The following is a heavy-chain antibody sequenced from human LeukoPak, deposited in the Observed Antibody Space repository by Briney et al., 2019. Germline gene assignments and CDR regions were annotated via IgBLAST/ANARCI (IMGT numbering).Heavy chain of an antibody. CDR1: GFSFSSYE. CDR2: ISTGGSTI. V-gene: IGHV3-48*03. J-gene: IGHJ3*02. D-gene: IGHD3-22*01. Sequence: PGGSLRLSCAASGFSFSSYEMNWVRQAPGKGLEWVSHISTGGSTIYYADSVKGRLTISRDNAKNSMYLQMNSLRADDTAVYYCARIVVKGFDIWGQGTMVTVSS. CDR3: ARIVVKGFDI.